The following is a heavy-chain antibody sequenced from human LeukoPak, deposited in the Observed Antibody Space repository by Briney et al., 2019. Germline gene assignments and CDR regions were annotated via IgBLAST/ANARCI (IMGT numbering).Heavy chain of an antibody. CDR3: ARERRARGWDVSGYYYYMDV. D-gene: IGHD1-26*01. J-gene: IGHJ6*03. Sequence: SETLSLTCTVSGGSISSSSYYWGWIRQPPGKGLEWIGYIYYSGSTNYNPSLKSRVTISVDTSKNQFSLKLSSVTAADTAVYYCARERRARGWDVSGYYYYMDVWGKGTTVTISS. CDR2: IYYSGST. CDR1: GGSISSSSYY. V-gene: IGHV4-61*01.